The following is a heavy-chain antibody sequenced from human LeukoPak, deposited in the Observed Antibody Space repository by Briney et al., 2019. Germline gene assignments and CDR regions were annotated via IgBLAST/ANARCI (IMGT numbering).Heavy chain of an antibody. V-gene: IGHV1-8*03. Sequence: GSSVKVSCKASGSTFSSYAISWVRQAPGQGLEWMGWMNPNSGNTGYAQKFQGRVTITRNTSISTAYMELSSLRSEDTAVYYCARVILGYYYMDVWGKGTTVTVSS. J-gene: IGHJ6*03. CDR1: GSTFSSYA. CDR3: ARVILGYYYMDV. CDR2: MNPNSGNT.